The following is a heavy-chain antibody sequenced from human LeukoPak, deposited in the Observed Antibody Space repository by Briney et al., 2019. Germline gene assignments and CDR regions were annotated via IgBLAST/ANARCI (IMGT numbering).Heavy chain of an antibody. CDR2: FDPEDGET. Sequence: ASVNVSCKVSGYTLTELSIHWVRQAPGKGLEWMGGFDPEDGETIYAQKVQGRVTMTEDTSTDTTYMELSSLRSEDTAVYYCATLFSSSSHNWFDPWGQGTLVTVSS. D-gene: IGHD6-13*01. CDR3: ATLFSSSSHNWFDP. V-gene: IGHV1-24*01. J-gene: IGHJ5*02. CDR1: GYTLTELS.